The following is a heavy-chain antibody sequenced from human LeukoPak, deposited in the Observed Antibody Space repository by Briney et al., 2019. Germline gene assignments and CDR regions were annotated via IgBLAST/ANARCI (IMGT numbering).Heavy chain of an antibody. CDR2: ISSSGSTI. J-gene: IGHJ3*02. V-gene: IGHV3-48*03. CDR3: AKDQLRVVGAVRSAFDI. D-gene: IGHD1-26*01. Sequence: GGSLRLSCAASGFTFSSYEMNWVRQAPGKGLEWVSYISSSGSTIYYADSVKGRFTISRDNSKNTLYLQMNSLRAEDTAVYYCAKDQLRVVGAVRSAFDIWGQGTMVTVSS. CDR1: GFTFSSYE.